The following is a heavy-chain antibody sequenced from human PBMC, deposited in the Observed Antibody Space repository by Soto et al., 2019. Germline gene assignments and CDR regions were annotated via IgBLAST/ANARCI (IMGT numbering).Heavy chain of an antibody. J-gene: IGHJ5*02. CDR2: ISGSGGST. Sequence: GGSLRLSCAGSGFIFSSYSMSWVRQAPGKGLEWVSAISGSGGSTYYADSVKGRFTISRDNSKNTLYLQLNSLKAEDAAVYYCAKEKISTSCWNWFDPWGQGTLVTVSS. CDR1: GFIFSSYS. CDR3: AKEKISTSCWNWFDP. D-gene: IGHD2-2*01. V-gene: IGHV3-23*01.